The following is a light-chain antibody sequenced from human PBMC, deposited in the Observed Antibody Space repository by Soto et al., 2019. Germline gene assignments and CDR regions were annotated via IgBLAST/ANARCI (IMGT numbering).Light chain of an antibody. CDR1: SSNIGSNT. Sequence: QSVLTQPPSASGTPGQRVTISCSGSSSNIGSNTVNWYQQLPGTAPKHLIFSNNQRPSGVPDRFSGSKSGTSASLAISGLQPGDEADYYCAAWDDSLSWVFGGGTQLTVL. CDR2: SNN. CDR3: AAWDDSLSWV. V-gene: IGLV1-44*01. J-gene: IGLJ3*02.